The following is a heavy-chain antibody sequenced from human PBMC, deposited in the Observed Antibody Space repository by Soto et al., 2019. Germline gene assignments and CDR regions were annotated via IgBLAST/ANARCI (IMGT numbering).Heavy chain of an antibody. CDR3: TYYYDSSGYYNSPYYYYGMDV. CDR2: IYPGDSDT. V-gene: IGHV5-51*01. CDR1: GYRFNSYW. D-gene: IGHD3-22*01. J-gene: IGHJ6*02. Sequence: PGESLKISCKGSGYRFNSYWISWVRQMPGKGLEWMGIIYPGDSDTRYSPSFQGQVTISADKSISTAYLQMNSLKTEDTAVYYCTYYYDSSGYYNSPYYYYGMDVWGQGTTVTVSS.